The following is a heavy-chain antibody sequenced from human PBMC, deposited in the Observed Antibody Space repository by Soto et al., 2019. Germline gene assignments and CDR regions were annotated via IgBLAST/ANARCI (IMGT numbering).Heavy chain of an antibody. D-gene: IGHD2-15*01. V-gene: IGHV3-23*01. CDR3: AKGYCSGGSCYSAWFDP. CDR1: GFPFSSYA. CDR2: ISGSGGST. J-gene: IGHJ5*02. Sequence: GGSLRLSCAASGFPFSSYAMSWVRQAPGKGLEWVSAISGSGGSTYYADSVKGRFTISRDNSKNTLYLPMNSLRAEDTAVYYCAKGYCSGGSCYSAWFDPWGQGT.